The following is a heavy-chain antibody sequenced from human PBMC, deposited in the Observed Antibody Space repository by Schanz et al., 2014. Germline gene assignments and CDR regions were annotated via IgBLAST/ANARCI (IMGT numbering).Heavy chain of an antibody. CDR2: IKQDGIEK. D-gene: IGHD3-3*01. J-gene: IGHJ4*02. CDR1: GFTFGNFF. Sequence: EVQLVESGGGLVQPGGSLRLSCAASGFTFGNFFMSWVRQAPGKGLEWVANIKQDGIEKYYVDSVKGRFTISRDNAKNSLYLQMNSLTADDTAVYYCVRDKGGYYPFDYWGRGTLVTVSS. V-gene: IGHV3-7*01. CDR3: VRDKGGYYPFDY.